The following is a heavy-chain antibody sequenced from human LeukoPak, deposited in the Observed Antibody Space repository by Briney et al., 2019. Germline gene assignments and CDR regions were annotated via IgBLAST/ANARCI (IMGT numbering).Heavy chain of an antibody. J-gene: IGHJ5*02. CDR3: ARVSIIGGWSNWFDP. CDR2: IYYSGST. CDR1: GGSISSSSYY. V-gene: IGHV4-39*07. Sequence: SETLSLTCTVSGGSISSSSYYWGWIRQPPGKGLEWIGSIYYSGSTYYNPSLKSRVTISVDTSKNQFSLKLSSVTAADTAVYYCARVSIIGGWSNWFDPWGQGTLVTVSS. D-gene: IGHD6-19*01.